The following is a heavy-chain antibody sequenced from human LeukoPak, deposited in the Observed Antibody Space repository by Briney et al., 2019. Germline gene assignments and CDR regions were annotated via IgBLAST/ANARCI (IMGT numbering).Heavy chain of an antibody. Sequence: GGSLRLSCAASGFTFSSYGMHWVRQAPGKGLEWVAVIWYDGSNKYYADSVKGRFTISRDNSKNTLYLQMNSLRAEDTAVYYCAKTGGSYAFDYWAREPWSPSPQ. CDR3: AKTGGSYAFDY. J-gene: IGHJ4*02. V-gene: IGHV3-33*06. CDR1: GFTFSSYG. CDR2: IWYDGSNK. D-gene: IGHD1-26*01.